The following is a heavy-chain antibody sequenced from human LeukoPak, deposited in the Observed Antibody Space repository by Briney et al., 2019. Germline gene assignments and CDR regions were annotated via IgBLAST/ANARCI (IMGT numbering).Heavy chain of an antibody. Sequence: SETLSLTCTVSGGSINSYYWSWIRQPPGKGLEWIGYIYYIGSTNYNPSLKSRVTISVDTSKNQFSLKLRSVTAADTAVYYCARANVSMVRGVITPRFDYWGQGILVTVSS. CDR2: IYYIGST. J-gene: IGHJ4*02. V-gene: IGHV4-59*12. CDR3: ARANVSMVRGVITPRFDY. CDR1: GGSINSYY. D-gene: IGHD3-10*01.